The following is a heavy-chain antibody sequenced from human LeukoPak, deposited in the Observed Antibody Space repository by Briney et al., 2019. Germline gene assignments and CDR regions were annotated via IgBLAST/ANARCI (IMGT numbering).Heavy chain of an antibody. CDR1: GGSISSYY. J-gene: IGHJ4*02. CDR2: IYYSGST. Sequence: SETLSLTCTVSGGSISSYYWSWIRQPPGKGLEWMGCIYYSGSTNYNPSLKSRVTISVDTSKNQFSLKLSSVTAADTAVYYCARGDYYDSSGYWLFDYWGQGTLVTVSS. D-gene: IGHD3-22*01. V-gene: IGHV4-59*01. CDR3: ARGDYYDSSGYWLFDY.